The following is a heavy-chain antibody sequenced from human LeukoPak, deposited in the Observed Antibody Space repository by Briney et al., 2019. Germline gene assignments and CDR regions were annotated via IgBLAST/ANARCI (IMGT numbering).Heavy chain of an antibody. Sequence: GGSLRLSCAASGFTFSSYGMHWVRQAPGKGLEWVAVIWYDGSNKYYADSVKGRFTISKDNAKNTVYLQMNNLRAEDTAVYYCVSFHETYWGRGTLVTVSS. J-gene: IGHJ4*02. D-gene: IGHD2-15*01. CDR3: VSFHETY. V-gene: IGHV3-33*03. CDR1: GFTFSSYG. CDR2: IWYDGSNK.